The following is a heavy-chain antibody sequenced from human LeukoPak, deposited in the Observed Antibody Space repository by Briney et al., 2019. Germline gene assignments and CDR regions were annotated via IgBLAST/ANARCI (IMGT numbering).Heavy chain of an antibody. CDR3: ASAAAPRYYFDY. J-gene: IGHJ4*02. V-gene: IGHV3-30*02. Sequence: GGSLRLSCAASGFTFSSYGMHWVRQAPGKGLEWVAFIRYDGSNKYYADSVKGRFTISRDNSKNTLYLQMNSLRAEDTAVYYCASAAAPRYYFDYWGQGTLVTVSS. D-gene: IGHD6-6*01. CDR2: IRYDGSNK. CDR1: GFTFSSYG.